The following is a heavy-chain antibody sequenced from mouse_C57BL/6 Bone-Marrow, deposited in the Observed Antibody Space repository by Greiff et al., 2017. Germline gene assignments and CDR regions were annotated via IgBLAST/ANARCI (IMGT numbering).Heavy chain of an antibody. Sequence: LVESGPELVKPGASEKLSCKASGYTFTSYTLHWVKQRPGQGLEWIGYFNPSSGYTKYNQKFKDKATLTADKSSSTAYMQLSSLTSDDSAVYYCANPTVYFDYWGKGTTLTVSS. J-gene: IGHJ2*01. V-gene: IGHV1S26*01. CDR1: GYTFTSYT. D-gene: IGHD2-10*01. CDR3: ANPTVYFDY. CDR2: FNPSSGYT.